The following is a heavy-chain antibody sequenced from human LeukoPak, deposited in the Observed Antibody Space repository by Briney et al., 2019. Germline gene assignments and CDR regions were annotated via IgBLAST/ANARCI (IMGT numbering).Heavy chain of an antibody. V-gene: IGHV3-15*01. Sequence: KPGGSLRLPCAVSGFTFSYAWMSWVRQAPGKGLEWVGRIKSKTDGGTIDYAAPVKGRFTISRDDSKTTLYLQMNSLQTADTAVYYCVKDRSPGNYHFAFWGQRTLVTVSS. D-gene: IGHD3-10*01. CDR3: VKDRSPGNYHFAF. CDR2: IKSKTDGGTI. CDR1: GFTFSYAW. J-gene: IGHJ4*02.